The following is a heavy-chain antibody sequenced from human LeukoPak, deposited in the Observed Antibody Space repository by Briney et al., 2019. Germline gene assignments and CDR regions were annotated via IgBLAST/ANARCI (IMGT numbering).Heavy chain of an antibody. CDR2: IWYDGSNK. Sequence: SGGSLRLSCAASGFTFSSYGMHWVRQAPGKGLEWVAVIWYDGSNKYYADSVKGRFTISRGNSKNTLYLQMNSLRAEDTAVYYCARDPNPYSSGWYFGNWGQGTLVTVSS. CDR1: GFTFSSYG. D-gene: IGHD6-19*01. CDR3: ARDPNPYSSGWYFGN. V-gene: IGHV3-33*01. J-gene: IGHJ4*02.